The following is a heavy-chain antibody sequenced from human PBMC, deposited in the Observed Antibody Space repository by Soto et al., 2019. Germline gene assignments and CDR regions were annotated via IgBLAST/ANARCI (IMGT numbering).Heavy chain of an antibody. V-gene: IGHV3-33*08. D-gene: IGHD3-10*01. J-gene: IGHJ4*02. CDR2: RWYDGTNK. Sequence: QVQLVESGGGVVQPGRSLRLSCAASGFPFSAYGMYWVRQAPGKGLARVAVRWYDGTNKDYADPVKGRFTISGDNSKNMLYLQMNRLRADDTAVYYCARYSNYYGSGSSAIDYWGQGTLVTVSS. CDR3: ARYSNYYGSGSSAIDY. CDR1: GFPFSAYG.